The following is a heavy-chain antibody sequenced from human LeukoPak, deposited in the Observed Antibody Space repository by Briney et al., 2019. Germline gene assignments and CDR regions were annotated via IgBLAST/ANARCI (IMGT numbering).Heavy chain of an antibody. J-gene: IGHJ4*02. CDR2: IYPGDSDT. CDR1: GYSFSSQW. D-gene: IGHD6-19*01. Sequence: GESLKISCKGSGYSFSSQWIAWVRQMPGKGLEWMGIIYPGDSDTRYSPSFQGQVTISADKSINTAYLQWNSLKASDTAMYYCARRPYSSGWYTGCYFDFWGQGTLVTISS. V-gene: IGHV5-51*01. CDR3: ARRPYSSGWYTGCYFDF.